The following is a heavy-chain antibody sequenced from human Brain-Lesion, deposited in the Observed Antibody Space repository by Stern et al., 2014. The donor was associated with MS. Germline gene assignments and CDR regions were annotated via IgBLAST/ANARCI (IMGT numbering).Heavy chain of an antibody. Sequence: EVQLVESGGDLVKPGRSLRLSCAAFGFTFDDYAMHWVRQAPGTGLEWVGGISWHSGAIGSADPVKGRFTTSRDNAYSSLYLQMNSLRPEDTALYYCARDITGSSAYFAYWGQGTLVTVSS. J-gene: IGHJ4*02. CDR3: ARDITGSSAYFAY. CDR1: GFTFDDYA. D-gene: IGHD1-14*01. V-gene: IGHV3-9*01. CDR2: ISWHSGAI.